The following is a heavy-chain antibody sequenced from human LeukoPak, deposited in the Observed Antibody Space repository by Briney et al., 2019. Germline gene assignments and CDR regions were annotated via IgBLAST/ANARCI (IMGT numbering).Heavy chain of an antibody. D-gene: IGHD5-12*01. CDR2: VNSDGTGT. CDR1: GFTFSSYE. Sequence: GGSLRLSCAVSGFTFSSYEMSWVRQAPGKGLEWVSRVNSDGTGTTYADSVEGRFTISRDNAKNTVYLQMHSLRAEDTAIYYCIRTVIVATSPYMDVWGKGTTVTVSS. CDR3: IRTVIVATSPYMDV. V-gene: IGHV3-74*01. J-gene: IGHJ6*03.